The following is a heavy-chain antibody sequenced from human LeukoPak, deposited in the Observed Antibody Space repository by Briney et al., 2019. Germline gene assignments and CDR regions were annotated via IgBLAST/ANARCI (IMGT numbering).Heavy chain of an antibody. CDR3: AKGGGSSPDQHEYFQH. CDR1: GFTFSSYA. V-gene: IGHV3-74*01. J-gene: IGHJ1*01. D-gene: IGHD2-15*01. CDR2: IDSDGSPKRDGNSP. Sequence: GGSLRLSCAASGFTFSSYAMSWVRQVPGKGLVWVSRIDSDGSPKRDGNSPSYTDSVKGRFTISRDNAKNSLYLQMNSLRAEDMALYYCAKGGGSSPDQHEYFQHWGQGTLVTVSS.